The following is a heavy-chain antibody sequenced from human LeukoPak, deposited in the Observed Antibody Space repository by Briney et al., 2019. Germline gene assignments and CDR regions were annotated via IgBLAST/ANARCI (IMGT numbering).Heavy chain of an antibody. CDR3: ARVGAVAGGFDI. D-gene: IGHD6-19*01. J-gene: IGHJ3*02. Sequence: QTGGSLRLSCAASGFTFSNYGMHWVRQAPGKGLVWVSRIKSDGSSTSYADSVKGRFTISRDNAKNTLHLQMNSLRAEDTAVYYCARVGAVAGGFDIWGQGTMVTVSS. CDR2: IKSDGSST. CDR1: GFTFSNYG. V-gene: IGHV3-74*01.